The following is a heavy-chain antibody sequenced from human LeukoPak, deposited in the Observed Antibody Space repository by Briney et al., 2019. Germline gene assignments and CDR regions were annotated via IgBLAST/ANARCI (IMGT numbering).Heavy chain of an antibody. Sequence: GGSLRLSCAASRFSFSSYGMHWVRRAPGKGLEWVAVISYDGSNKYYADSVKGRFTISRDNSKNTLYLQMNSLRAEDTAVYYCASNDYGYFQHWGQGTLVTVSS. CDR1: RFSFSSYG. V-gene: IGHV3-33*05. D-gene: IGHD4-17*01. CDR3: ASNDYGYFQH. CDR2: ISYDGSNK. J-gene: IGHJ1*01.